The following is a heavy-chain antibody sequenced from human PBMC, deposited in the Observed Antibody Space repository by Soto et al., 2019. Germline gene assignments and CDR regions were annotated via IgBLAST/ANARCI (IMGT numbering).Heavy chain of an antibody. CDR2: IYKSATT. CDR3: ARGRYCLTGRCFPNWFDS. Sequence: ASETLSLTCSVSGDCISNLDYFCPWIRQPPGQALEYIGYIYKSATTYSNPSFESRVAIPVDTSKSQFSLNVTSVTAADTAVYFCARGRYCLTGRCFPNWFDSWGQGALVTVSS. D-gene: IGHD7-27*01. J-gene: IGHJ5*01. CDR1: GDCISNLDYF. V-gene: IGHV4-30-4*01.